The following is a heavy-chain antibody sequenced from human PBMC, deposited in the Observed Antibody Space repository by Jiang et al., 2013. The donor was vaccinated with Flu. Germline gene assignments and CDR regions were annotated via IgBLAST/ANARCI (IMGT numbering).Heavy chain of an antibody. CDR2: ISYSGST. CDR3: ARDRDCGSDCNYYYYGMDV. V-gene: IGHV4-59*01. CDR1: SGSISNYY. D-gene: IGHD2-21*02. J-gene: IGHJ6*02. Sequence: PGLVKPSETLSLTCTVSSGSISNYYLSWIRQPPGKGLEWIGYISYSGSTNYNPSLESRVTISVDRSKNQFSLRLRSVTAADTAIYYCARDRDCGSDCNYYYYGMDVWGQGTTVTVSS.